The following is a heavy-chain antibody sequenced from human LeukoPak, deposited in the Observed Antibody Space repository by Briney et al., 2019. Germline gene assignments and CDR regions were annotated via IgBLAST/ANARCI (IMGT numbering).Heavy chain of an antibody. J-gene: IGHJ4*02. Sequence: SETLSLTCTVSAGSISSSSYYWGWIRQPPGKGLEWIGTIYYSGTTYYNPSLKSRVTISVDTSKKQFSLRLTSVTAADTAVYYCARDGIREQQLVDWGQGTLVTVSS. V-gene: IGHV4-39*02. CDR1: AGSISSSSYY. CDR2: IYYSGTT. D-gene: IGHD6-13*01. CDR3: ARDGIREQQLVD.